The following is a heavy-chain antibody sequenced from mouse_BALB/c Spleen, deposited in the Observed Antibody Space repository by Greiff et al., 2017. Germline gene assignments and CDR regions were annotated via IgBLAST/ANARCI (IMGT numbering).Heavy chain of an antibody. CDR3: ARLVYYGSSYWYFDV. V-gene: IGHV14-1*02. CDR2: IDPENGNT. D-gene: IGHD1-1*01. CDR1: GFNIKDYY. J-gene: IGHJ1*01. Sequence: EVQLQQSGAELVKPGALVKLSCKASGFNIKDYYMHWVKQRPEQGLEWIGWIDPENGNTIYDPKFQGKASTTADTSSNTAYLQLSSLTSEDTAVYYCARLVYYGSSYWYFDVWGAGTTVTVSS.